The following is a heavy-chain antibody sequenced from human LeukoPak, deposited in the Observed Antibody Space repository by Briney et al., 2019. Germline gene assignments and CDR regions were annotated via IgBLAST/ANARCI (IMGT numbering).Heavy chain of an antibody. V-gene: IGHV3-43*01. CDR3: AKGPPSKIYYYYYMDV. J-gene: IGHJ6*03. CDR2: ISWDGGST. D-gene: IGHD1-14*01. Sequence: GGSLTLSCAASGFTFSDYWMHWVRQAPGKGLEWDSLISWDGGSTYYADSVKGRFTISRDNSKNSLYLQMNSLRTEDTALYYCAKGPPSKIYYYYYMDVWGKGTTVTVSS. CDR1: GFTFSDYW.